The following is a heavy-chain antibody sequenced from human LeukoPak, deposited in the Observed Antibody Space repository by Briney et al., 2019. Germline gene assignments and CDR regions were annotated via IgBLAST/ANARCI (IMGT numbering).Heavy chain of an antibody. Sequence: GGSLRLSCAASGFIVSSNYMSWVRQATGKGLGCASVIYSGGSTYYADSVKGRFTISRDNSKNTLYLQMNSLRAEDTAVYYCARGVLRYFDWLSDYWRQPTLVTVSS. CDR2: IYSGGST. V-gene: IGHV3-66*01. CDR3: ARGVLRYFDWLSDY. J-gene: IGHJ4*02. CDR1: GFIVSSNY. D-gene: IGHD3-9*01.